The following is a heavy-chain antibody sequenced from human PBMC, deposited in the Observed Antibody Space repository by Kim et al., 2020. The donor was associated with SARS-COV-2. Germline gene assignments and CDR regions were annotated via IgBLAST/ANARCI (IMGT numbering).Heavy chain of an antibody. D-gene: IGHD3-10*01. V-gene: IGHV1-3*01. CDR2: INAGNGNT. J-gene: IGHJ6*02. CDR3: AREVLWFGELSYYGMDV. Sequence: ASVKVSCKASGYTFTSYAMHWVRQAPGQRLEWMGWINAGNGNTKYSQKFQGRVTITRDTSASTAYMELSSLRSEDTAVYYCAREVLWFGELSYYGMDVWGQGTTVTVSS. CDR1: GYTFTSYA.